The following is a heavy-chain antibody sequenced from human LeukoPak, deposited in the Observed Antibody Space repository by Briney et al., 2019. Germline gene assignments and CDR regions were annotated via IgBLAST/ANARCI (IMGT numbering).Heavy chain of an antibody. D-gene: IGHD3-3*01. Sequence: GGSLRLXCAASGFTFSSYGMHWVRQAPGKGLEWVAFIRYGGSNKYYADSVKGRFTISRDNSKNTLYLQMNSLRAEDTAVYYCAKFGVVIMGVNWFDPWGQGTLVTVSS. CDR1: GFTFSSYG. V-gene: IGHV3-30*02. CDR3: AKFGVVIMGVNWFDP. J-gene: IGHJ5*02. CDR2: IRYGGSNK.